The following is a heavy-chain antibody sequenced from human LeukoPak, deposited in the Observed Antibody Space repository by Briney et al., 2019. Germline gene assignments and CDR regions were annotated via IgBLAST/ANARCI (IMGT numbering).Heavy chain of an antibody. CDR3: ARDLQTSLLWPHFDY. V-gene: IGHV3-30-3*01. D-gene: IGHD2-2*01. Sequence: PGGSLRLSCAASGFTFSSYAMHWVRQAPGKGLEWVAVISYDGSNKYYADSVKGRFTISRDNSKNTLYLQMNSLRAEDTAVYYCARDLQTSLLWPHFDYWGQGTLVTVSS. CDR2: ISYDGSNK. J-gene: IGHJ4*02. CDR1: GFTFSSYA.